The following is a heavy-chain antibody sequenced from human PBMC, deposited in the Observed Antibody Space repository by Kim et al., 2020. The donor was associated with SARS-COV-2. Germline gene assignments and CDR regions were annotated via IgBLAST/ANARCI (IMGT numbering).Heavy chain of an antibody. Sequence: ASVKVSCKASGYTFTGYYMHWVRQAPGQGLEWMGWINPNSGGTNYAQKFQGWVTMTRDTSISTAYMELSRLRSDDTAVYYCARSYYGSGNNWFDPWGQGTLVTVSS. J-gene: IGHJ5*02. D-gene: IGHD3-10*01. V-gene: IGHV1-2*04. CDR2: INPNSGGT. CDR3: ARSYYGSGNNWFDP. CDR1: GYTFTGYY.